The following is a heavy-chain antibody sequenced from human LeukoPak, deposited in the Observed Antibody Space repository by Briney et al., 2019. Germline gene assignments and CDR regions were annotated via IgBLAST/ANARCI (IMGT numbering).Heavy chain of an antibody. CDR1: VYTFTSSV. J-gene: IGHJ6*02. Sequence: ASVKVSCKASVYTFTSSVIPRGREAPGHRLEWLGWSHAGNGDTKYSPEFQGRFTISSDTSASTAYMELSSLRSEDMAVYYCARWAYYGMDVWGQGTTVTVSS. CDR2: SHAGNGDT. CDR3: ARWAYYGMDV. V-gene: IGHV1-3*02.